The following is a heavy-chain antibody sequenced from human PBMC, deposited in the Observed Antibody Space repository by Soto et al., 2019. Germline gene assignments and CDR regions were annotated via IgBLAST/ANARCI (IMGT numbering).Heavy chain of an antibody. D-gene: IGHD3-22*01. CDR1: GGSISSYY. Sequence: SETLSLTCTVSGGSISSYYWSWIRQPPGKGLEWIGYIYYSGSTNYNPSLKSRVTISVDTSKNQFSLKLSSVTAADTAVYYCARAYYYDSSGFWFDPWGQGTLVTVSS. J-gene: IGHJ5*02. CDR2: IYYSGST. CDR3: ARAYYYDSSGFWFDP. V-gene: IGHV4-59*01.